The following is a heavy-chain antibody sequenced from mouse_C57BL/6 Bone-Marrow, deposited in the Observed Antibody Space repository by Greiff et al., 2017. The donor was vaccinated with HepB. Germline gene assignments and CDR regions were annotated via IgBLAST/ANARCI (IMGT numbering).Heavy chain of an antibody. Sequence: EVKLMESGGGLVQPGGSLSLSCAASGFTFTDYYMSWVRQPPGKALEWLGFIGNKANGYTTEYSASVKGRFTSYRDNSQSILYLQMNALGAEDSATYYWAISYYYGSSYGAMDYWGHGTSVTVAS. J-gene: IGHJ4*01. CDR2: IGNKANGYTT. CDR3: AISYYYGSSYGAMDY. V-gene: IGHV7-3*01. CDR1: GFTFTDYY. D-gene: IGHD1-1*01.